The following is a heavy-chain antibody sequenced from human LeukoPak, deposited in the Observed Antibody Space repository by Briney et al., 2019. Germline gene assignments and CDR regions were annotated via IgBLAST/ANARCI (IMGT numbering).Heavy chain of an antibody. J-gene: IGHJ4*02. CDR3: ARDFAADSSGYYWGYFDY. V-gene: IGHV3-9*03. D-gene: IGHD3-22*01. CDR1: GFTFDDYA. CDR2: ISWNSGSI. Sequence: GGSLRLSCAASGFTFDDYAMHWVRQAPGKGLEWVSGISWNSGSIGYADSVKGRFTISRDNAKNSLYLQMNSLRAEDMALYYCARDFAADSSGYYWGYFDYWGQGTLVTVSS.